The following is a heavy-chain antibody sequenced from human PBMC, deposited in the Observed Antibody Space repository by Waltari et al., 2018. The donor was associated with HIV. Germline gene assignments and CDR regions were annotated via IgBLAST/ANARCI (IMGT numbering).Heavy chain of an antibody. J-gene: IGHJ1*01. D-gene: IGHD4-17*01. CDR2: IYWNDDK. Sequence: QITLKESGPTLVKPTQTLTLTCTFSGFSLSTSGVGVGWIRQPPGKALEWLALIYWNDDKRYSPSLKSRLTITKDTSKNQVVLTMTNIDPVDTATYYCAHYDRQTTPYAEYFQHWGQGTLVTVSS. V-gene: IGHV2-5*01. CDR3: AHYDRQTTPYAEYFQH. CDR1: GFSLSTSGVG.